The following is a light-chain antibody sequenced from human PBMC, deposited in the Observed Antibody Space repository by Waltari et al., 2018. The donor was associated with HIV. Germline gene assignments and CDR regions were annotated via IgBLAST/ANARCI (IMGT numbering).Light chain of an antibody. CDR1: SLRSYY. CDR3: NSRDSSGFHVI. Sequence: SSELTQDPAVSVALGQTVTITCQGDSLRSYYAGWYQQKPGQAPVVVFYGKDNRPSGIPDRFSASSSGDTASLTITGARAEDEADYYCNSRDSSGFHVIFGGGTTLTVL. CDR2: GKD. J-gene: IGLJ2*01. V-gene: IGLV3-19*01.